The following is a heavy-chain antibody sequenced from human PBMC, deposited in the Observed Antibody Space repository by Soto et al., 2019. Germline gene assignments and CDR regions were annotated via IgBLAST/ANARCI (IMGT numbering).Heavy chain of an antibody. CDR3: ARTKGPDYYDSSGYPDAFEC. V-gene: IGHV4-31*11. D-gene: IGHD3-22*01. Sequence: PSETLSLTCAVYGGSFSGYYWSWIRQHPGKGLEWIGYIYYSGSTHYNPSLKSRVTISVDTSKNQFSLKLSSVTAADTAVYYCARTKGPDYYDSSGYPDAFECWGQGTMVTVSS. CDR2: IYYSGST. CDR1: GGSFSGYY. J-gene: IGHJ3*01.